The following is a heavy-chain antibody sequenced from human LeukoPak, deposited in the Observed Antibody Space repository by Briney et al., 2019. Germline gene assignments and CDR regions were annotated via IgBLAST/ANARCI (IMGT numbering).Heavy chain of an antibody. CDR3: AKDGYSSSWYRSYDY. Sequence: GRSLRLSCAASGFTFDDNAMHWVRQAPGKGLEWVSGISWNSGSIGYADSVKGRFTISRDNAKNSLYLQMNSLRAEDTALYYCAKDGYSSSWYRSYDYWGQGTLVTVSS. CDR2: ISWNSGSI. J-gene: IGHJ4*02. CDR1: GFTFDDNA. V-gene: IGHV3-9*01. D-gene: IGHD6-13*01.